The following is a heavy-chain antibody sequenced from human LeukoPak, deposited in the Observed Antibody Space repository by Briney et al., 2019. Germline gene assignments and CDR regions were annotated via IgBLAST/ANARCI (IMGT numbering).Heavy chain of an antibody. CDR2: MNPNSGNT. Sequence: ASVKVSCKASGYTFTSYDINWVRQATGQGLEWMGWMNPNSGNTGYAQKFQGRVTITRNTSISTAYTELSSLRSEDTAVYYCARGGAGGDSSGYYFPYWGQGTLVTVSS. D-gene: IGHD3-22*01. CDR3: ARGGAGGDSSGYYFPY. CDR1: GYTFTSYD. J-gene: IGHJ4*02. V-gene: IGHV1-8*03.